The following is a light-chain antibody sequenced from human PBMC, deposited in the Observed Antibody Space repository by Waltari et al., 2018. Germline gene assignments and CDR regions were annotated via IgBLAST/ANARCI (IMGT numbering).Light chain of an antibody. Sequence: DIVMTQSPDSMAVALGERATINCTSRQSLLYNSNNKNYLTWYQQKPGQPPKLLIHWSSTRESGVPDRISGSGSGTDFTLTIDSLQAEDVAVYYCQQHYSHPLTFGGGTKVEI. CDR3: QQHYSHPLT. CDR2: WSS. CDR1: QSLLYNSNNKNY. J-gene: IGKJ4*01. V-gene: IGKV4-1*01.